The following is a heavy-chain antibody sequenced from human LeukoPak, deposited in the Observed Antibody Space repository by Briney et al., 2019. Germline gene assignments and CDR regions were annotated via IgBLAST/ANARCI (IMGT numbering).Heavy chain of an antibody. Sequence: GGSLRLSCAASGFTFSSYSMNWVRQAPGKGLEWVSSISSSSSYIYYADSVKGRFTISRDNAKNSLYLQMNSLRAEDTAVYFCARDLGTNDAFDIWGQGTMLTVSS. CDR2: ISSSSSYI. D-gene: IGHD7-27*01. V-gene: IGHV3-21*04. J-gene: IGHJ3*02. CDR1: GFTFSSYS. CDR3: ARDLGTNDAFDI.